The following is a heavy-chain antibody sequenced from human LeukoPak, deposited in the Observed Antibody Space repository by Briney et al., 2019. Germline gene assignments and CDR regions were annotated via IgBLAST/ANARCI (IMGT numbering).Heavy chain of an antibody. D-gene: IGHD1-1*01. V-gene: IGHV1-2*02. J-gene: IGHJ6*03. CDR3: ARNWNPNYYYYYYMDV. CDR2: INPNSGGT. CDR1: GYTFTGYY. Sequence: ASVKVSCKASGYTFTGYYMHWVRQAPGQGLEWMGWINPNSGGTNYAQKFQGGVTMTRDTSISTAYMELSRLRSDDTAVYYCARNWNPNYYYYYYMDVWGKGTTVTVSS.